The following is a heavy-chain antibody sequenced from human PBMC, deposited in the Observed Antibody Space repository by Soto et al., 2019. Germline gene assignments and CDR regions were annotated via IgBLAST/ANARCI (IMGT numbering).Heavy chain of an antibody. V-gene: IGHV3-23*01. CDR3: AKGYYSGYDIAYFDY. D-gene: IGHD6-25*01. CDR1: RFRFDDYA. Sequence: EGSLRLSCAASRFRFDDYAMTWVRQAAGKGLEWVSAISGSGDNTYYADSVKGRFTISRDNSKNTLCLQLNSLRAEDTALYYCAKGYYSGYDIAYFDYWRQETLVTASS. CDR2: ISGSGDNT. J-gene: IGHJ4*02.